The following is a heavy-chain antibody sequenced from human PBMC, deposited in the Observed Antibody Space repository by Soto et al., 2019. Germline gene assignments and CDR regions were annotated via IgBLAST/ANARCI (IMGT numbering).Heavy chain of an antibody. CDR2: IYYSGST. V-gene: IGHV4-31*03. CDR3: ARWWSGSRQGFDP. CDR1: GGSISSGDYY. J-gene: IGHJ5*02. D-gene: IGHD3-3*01. Sequence: QVQLQESGPGLVKPSQTLSLTCTVSGGSISSGDYYWSWIRQHPGKGLEWIGYIYYSGSTYYNPSLNSRVTISVAASKSQFSRKLSSVTAADTAVYYCARWWSGSRQGFDPWGQGTLVTVSS.